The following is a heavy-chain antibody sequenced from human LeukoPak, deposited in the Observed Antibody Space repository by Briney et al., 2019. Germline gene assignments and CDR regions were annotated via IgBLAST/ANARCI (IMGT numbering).Heavy chain of an antibody. J-gene: IGHJ4*02. Sequence: ASVKVSCKASGYTFTSYDINWVRQATGQGLEWMGWMNPNSGNTGYAQKFQGRVTMTRNTSISTAYMELSSLRSEDTAVYYCATSMTTVVTAEDYWGQGTLVTVSS. CDR1: GYTFTSYD. D-gene: IGHD4-23*01. CDR3: ATSMTTVVTAEDY. V-gene: IGHV1-8*01. CDR2: MNPNSGNT.